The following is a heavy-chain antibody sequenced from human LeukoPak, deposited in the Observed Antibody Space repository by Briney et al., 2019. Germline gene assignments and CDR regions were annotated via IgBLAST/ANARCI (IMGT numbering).Heavy chain of an antibody. D-gene: IGHD3-3*01. CDR3: AREITLYFWSGYLDY. CDR2: IYTSGST. Sequence: SETLSLTCTVSGGSISSYYWSWIRQPAGKGLEWIGRIYTSGSTNYNPSLKSRVTMSVDTSKNQFSLKLSSVTAADTAVYYCAREITLYFWSGYLDYWGQGTLATVSS. J-gene: IGHJ4*02. V-gene: IGHV4-4*07. CDR1: GGSISSYY.